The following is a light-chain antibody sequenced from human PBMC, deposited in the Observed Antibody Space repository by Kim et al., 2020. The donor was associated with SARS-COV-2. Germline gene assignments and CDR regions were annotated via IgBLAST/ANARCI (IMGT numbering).Light chain of an antibody. CDR1: QGISND. V-gene: IGKV1-33*01. CDR3: QQYDSHPLT. CDR2: DAT. J-gene: IGKJ3*01. Sequence: IQLTQSPASLSASVGDRVTLTCQASQGISNDLDWYQQKAGKAPKLLIFDATNLENGVPSRFSGSGSGTDFTFTISSLQPEDFATYYCQQYDSHPLTFGRGTQVDIK.